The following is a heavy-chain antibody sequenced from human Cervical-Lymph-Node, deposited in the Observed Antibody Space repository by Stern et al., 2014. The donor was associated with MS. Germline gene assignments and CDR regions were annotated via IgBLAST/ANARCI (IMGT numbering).Heavy chain of an antibody. D-gene: IGHD5-18*01. CDR3: ALGYSYFDY. J-gene: IGHJ4*02. CDR2: IYPSDSNI. Sequence: EVQLEESGAEVKKPGESLKISCKGSGYTFATFWIGWVRQMPGKGLEWMGIIYPSDSNIKSSPSFQGQVTISADKSINTAYLQWSSLKASDTAMYYCALGYSYFDYWGQGTLVTVSS. V-gene: IGHV5-51*03. CDR1: GYTFATFW.